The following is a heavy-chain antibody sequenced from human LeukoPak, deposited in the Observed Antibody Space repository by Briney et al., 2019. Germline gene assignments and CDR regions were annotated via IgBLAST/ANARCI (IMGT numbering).Heavy chain of an antibody. Sequence: ASVKVSCKASGYTFTCYYMHWVRQAPGQGLEWMGWINPNSGGTNYAQKFQGRVTMTRDTSISTAYMELSRLRSDDTAVYYCARDSLRLDNWFDPWGQGTLVTVS. V-gene: IGHV1-2*02. CDR3: ARDSLRLDNWFDP. D-gene: IGHD2-21*01. J-gene: IGHJ5*02. CDR1: GYTFTCYY. CDR2: INPNSGGT.